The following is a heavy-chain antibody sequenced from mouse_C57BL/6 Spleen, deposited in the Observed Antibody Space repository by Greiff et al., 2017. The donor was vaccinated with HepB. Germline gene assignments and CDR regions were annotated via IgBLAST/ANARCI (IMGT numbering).Heavy chain of an antibody. V-gene: IGHV5-17*01. CDR2: ISSGSSTI. D-gene: IGHD2-2*01. CDR3: ARFYGYYWYFDV. J-gene: IGHJ1*03. Sequence: EVKLVESGGGLVKPGGSLKLSCAASGFTFSDYGMHWVRQAPEKGLEWVAYISSGSSTIYYADTVKGRFTISRDNAKNTLFLQMTSLRSEDTAMYYCARFYGYYWYFDVWGTGTTVTVSS. CDR1: GFTFSDYG.